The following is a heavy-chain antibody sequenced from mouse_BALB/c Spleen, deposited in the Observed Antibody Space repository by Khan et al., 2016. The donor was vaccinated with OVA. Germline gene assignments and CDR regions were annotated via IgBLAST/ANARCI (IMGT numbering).Heavy chain of an antibody. CDR2: INPRSGYT. CDR1: GYSFTSHT. J-gene: IGHJ4*01. V-gene: IGHV1-4*01. D-gene: IGHD2-14*01. CDR3: ARRTTGYALDY. Sequence: QVQLQQSGAELARPGASVKMSCKASGYSFTSHTMHWVKQRPGQGLEWIGYINPRSGYTNSNQKFNDKATLTADKSSSTAYMQLSSLTSEDSAVYYCARRTTGYALDYWGQGTSVTVSS.